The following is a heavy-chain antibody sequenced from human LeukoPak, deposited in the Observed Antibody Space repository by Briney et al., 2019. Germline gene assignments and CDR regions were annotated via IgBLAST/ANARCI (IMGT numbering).Heavy chain of an antibody. D-gene: IGHD3-3*01. V-gene: IGHV3-9*01. CDR3: VKDRDFWSGMDV. CDR2: ISWQSRTK. Sequence: SLLLSCVGSDFFFEDYGMHWVRQVPGKGLEWVSGISWQSRTKKYADSVRGRFTISRDNAQKSLYLQMNSLELEDTALYYCVKDRDFWSGMDVWGQGTMVIVS. CDR1: DFFFEDYG. J-gene: IGHJ6*02.